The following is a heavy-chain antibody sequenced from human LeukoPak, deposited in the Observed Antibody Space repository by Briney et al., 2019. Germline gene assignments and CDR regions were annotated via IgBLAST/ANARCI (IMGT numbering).Heavy chain of an antibody. CDR3: TRGGDDWYAFDI. Sequence: SETLSLTCTVSGGSISYYYWSWIRQPPGKGLEWVGDIYYSGSTKYNPSLRSRVTISVDTSKNQFSLKLSSVTAADTAVYYCTRGGDDWYAFDIWGQGRMVTVSS. D-gene: IGHD3-9*01. CDR2: IYYSGST. J-gene: IGHJ3*02. CDR1: GGSISYYY. V-gene: IGHV4-59*01.